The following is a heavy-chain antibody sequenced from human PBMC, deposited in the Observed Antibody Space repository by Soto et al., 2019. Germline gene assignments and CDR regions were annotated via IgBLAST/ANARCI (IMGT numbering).Heavy chain of an antibody. CDR2: IIPISGTT. J-gene: IGHJ6*02. V-gene: IGHV1-69*01. CDR3: ARGDYGDYHSYYYGMAV. Sequence: QVQLVQSGAEVKKPGSSVKVSCKASGGSFNSDAINWVRQAPGQGLEWMGGIIPISGTTNYAQKFQGRGTITADESTGTAYMDVSSLRSEDTAIYYCARGDYGDYHSYYYGMAVWGQGTTVTVSS. D-gene: IGHD4-17*01. CDR1: GGSFNSDA.